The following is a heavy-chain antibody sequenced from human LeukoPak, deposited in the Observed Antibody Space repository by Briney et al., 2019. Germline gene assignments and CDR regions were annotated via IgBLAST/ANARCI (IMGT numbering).Heavy chain of an antibody. J-gene: IGHJ6*02. V-gene: IGHV3-30*03. Sequence: PGRSLRLSCAASGFTFSSYGMHWVRQAPGKGLEWVAVISYDGSNKYHADSVKGRFTISRDNSKNTLYLQMNSLRAEDTAVYYCARDQATKPPYYYYGMDVWGQGTTVTVSS. CDR1: GFTFSSYG. D-gene: IGHD2-8*01. CDR2: ISYDGSNK. CDR3: ARDQATKPPYYYYGMDV.